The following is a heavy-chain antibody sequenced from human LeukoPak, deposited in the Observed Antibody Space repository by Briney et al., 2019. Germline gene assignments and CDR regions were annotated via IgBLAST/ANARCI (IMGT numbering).Heavy chain of an antibody. CDR2: IYYSGST. D-gene: IGHD4-11*01. CDR3: ARDQDYSNYFDY. J-gene: IGHJ4*02. CDR1: GGSISGSSYY. V-gene: IGHV4-39*07. Sequence: SETLSLTCTVSGGSISGSSYYWGWIRQPPGKGLEWIGSIYYSGSTSYNPSLKSRVTISVDTSKNQFSLKLSSVTAADTAVYYCARDQDYSNYFDYWGQGTLVTVSS.